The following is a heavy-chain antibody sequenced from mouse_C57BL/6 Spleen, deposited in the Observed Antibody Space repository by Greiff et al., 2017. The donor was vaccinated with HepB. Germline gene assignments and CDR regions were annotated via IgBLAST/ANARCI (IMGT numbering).Heavy chain of an antibody. Sequence: QVQLQQPGAELVKPGASVKLSCKASGYTFTSYWIQWVKQRPGQGLEWIGEIDPSDSYTNYNQKFKGKATLTVDTSSSTAYMQLSSLTSEDSAVYYCANGYSDYWGQGTTLTVSS. J-gene: IGHJ2*01. CDR1: GYTFTSYW. CDR3: ANGYSDY. D-gene: IGHD2-3*01. CDR2: IDPSDSYT. V-gene: IGHV1-50*01.